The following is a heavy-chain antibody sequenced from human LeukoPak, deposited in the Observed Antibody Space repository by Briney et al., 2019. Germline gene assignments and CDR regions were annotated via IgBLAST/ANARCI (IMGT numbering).Heavy chain of an antibody. CDR2: IIPIFGTA. D-gene: IGHD4-17*01. CDR3: ARVSDYVGCFDY. Sequence: SVKVSCEASGGTFSSYAISWVRQAPGQGLEWMGGIIPIFGTANYAQKFQGRVTITTDESTSTDYMELSSLRSEDTAVYYCARVSDYVGCFDYWGQGTLVTVSS. CDR1: GGTFSSYA. V-gene: IGHV1-69*05. J-gene: IGHJ4*02.